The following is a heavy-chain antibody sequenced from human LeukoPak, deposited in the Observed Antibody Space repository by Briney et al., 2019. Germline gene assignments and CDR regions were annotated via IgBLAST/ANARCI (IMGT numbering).Heavy chain of an antibody. CDR2: IWSDGSNK. CDR1: GFTFSSYG. Sequence: GGSLRLSCAASGFTFSSYGMHWVRQAPGKGLEWVAVIWSDGSNKYYADSVKGRFTISRDNSKNTLYLQMNSLRAEDTAVYYCARDRSITMIPGAFDIWGQGTMVTVSS. D-gene: IGHD3-22*01. V-gene: IGHV3-33*01. CDR3: ARDRSITMIPGAFDI. J-gene: IGHJ3*02.